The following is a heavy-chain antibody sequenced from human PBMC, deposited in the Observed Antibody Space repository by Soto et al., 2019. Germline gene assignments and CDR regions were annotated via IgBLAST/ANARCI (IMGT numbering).Heavy chain of an antibody. CDR3: ARLGPYYDFWSGYYMGSYYYYGMDV. CDR1: GVTFSSYS. Sequence: GGSLRLSCAASGVTFSSYSMNWVRQAPGKGLEWVSYISSSSSTIYYADSVKGRFTISRDNAKNSLYLQMNSLRDEDTAVYYCARLGPYYDFWSGYYMGSYYYYGMDVWGQGTTVTVSS. CDR2: ISSSSSTI. J-gene: IGHJ6*02. V-gene: IGHV3-48*02. D-gene: IGHD3-3*01.